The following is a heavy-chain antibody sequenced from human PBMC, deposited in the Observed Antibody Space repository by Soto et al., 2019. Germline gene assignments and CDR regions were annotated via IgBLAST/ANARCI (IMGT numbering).Heavy chain of an antibody. D-gene: IGHD6-19*01. CDR2: ISATGGTT. J-gene: IGHJ4*02. V-gene: IGHV3-23*01. CDR1: GFTFSDYA. CDR3: EKDSSAWYGSKNYYFDS. Sequence: GVSLRLSCVVSGFTFSDYAMDWVRQAPGKGLEWVSEISATGGTTNYADSVKGRYTISRDNSNNTLYLQLTNLRAEDTAMFYCEKDSSAWYGSKNYYFDSWGQGALVTVSS.